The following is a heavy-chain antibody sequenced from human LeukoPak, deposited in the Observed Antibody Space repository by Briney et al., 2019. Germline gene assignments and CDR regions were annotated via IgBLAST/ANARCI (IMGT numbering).Heavy chain of an antibody. Sequence: SETLSLTCTVSGYSISSGYDWGWIRQPPGKGLEWIGSIYHSGSTYYNTSLKSRVTISVETSKNQFSLKLSSVTAADTAVYYCARGDLDIVVVVAATEVVWFDPWGQGTLVTVSS. CDR1: GYSISSGYD. CDR3: ARGDLDIVVVVAATEVVWFDP. J-gene: IGHJ5*02. D-gene: IGHD2-15*01. CDR2: IYHSGST. V-gene: IGHV4-38-2*02.